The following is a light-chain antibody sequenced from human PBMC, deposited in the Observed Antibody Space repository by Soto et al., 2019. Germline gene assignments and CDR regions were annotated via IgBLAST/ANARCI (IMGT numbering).Light chain of an antibody. V-gene: IGKV3-15*01. CDR2: GAS. CDR3: QQCSDWPLFT. J-gene: IGKJ5*01. CDR1: QSVTTY. Sequence: EIVMTQSPATLSVSPGETVTLSCRPSQSVTTYLPWYQYKPGQPPRLLIYGASTRATGIQARFSGSGSGTDFALTISSLQSEDFAVYFCQQCSDWPLFTFGQGTRLEIK.